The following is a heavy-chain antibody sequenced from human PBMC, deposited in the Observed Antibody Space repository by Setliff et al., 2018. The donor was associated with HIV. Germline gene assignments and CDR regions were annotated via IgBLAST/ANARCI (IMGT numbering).Heavy chain of an antibody. D-gene: IGHD2-15*01. CDR1: GDTFNSHA. CDR3: ARDSRDIVVVIAPEPEPYYYYGMDV. V-gene: IGHV1-69*13. J-gene: IGHJ6*04. CDR2: IIPIYGTP. Sequence: SVKVSCKASGDTFNSHAISWVRQAPAQGLEWMGGIIPIYGTPNYAQKFKGRLTITADESTSTVYMELSSLRSEDTAVYYCARDSRDIVVVIAPEPEPYYYYGMDVWGEGTTVTVSS.